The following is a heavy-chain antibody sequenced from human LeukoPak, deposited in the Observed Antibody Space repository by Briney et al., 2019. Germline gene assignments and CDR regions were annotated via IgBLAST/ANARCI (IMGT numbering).Heavy chain of an antibody. CDR1: GYTFTSYG. V-gene: IGHV1-18*01. Sequence: ASVKVSCKASGYTFTSYGISWVRQAPGQGLEWMGWISAYNGNTNYAQKLQGRVTMTTDTSTSTAYMELRSLRSDDTAVYYCAGDKGEWELLNYFDYWGQGTLVTVSS. CDR2: ISAYNGNT. CDR3: AGDKGEWELLNYFDY. D-gene: IGHD1-26*01. J-gene: IGHJ4*02.